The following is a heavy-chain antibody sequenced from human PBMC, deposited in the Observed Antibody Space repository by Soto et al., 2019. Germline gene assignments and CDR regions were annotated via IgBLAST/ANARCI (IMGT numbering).Heavy chain of an antibody. J-gene: IGHJ6*03. D-gene: IGHD6-13*01. CDR2: INHSGST. V-gene: IGHV4-34*01. CDR1: GGSFSGYY. Sequence: QVQLQQWGAGLLKPSETLSLTCAVYGGSFSGYYWSWIRQPPGKGLEWIGEINHSGSTNYNPSLKSRVNISVDTSKNQFSLKLSSVTAADTAVYYCARGLSSSSWFHYYYYYYMDVWGKGTTVTVSS. CDR3: ARGLSSSSWFHYYYYYYMDV.